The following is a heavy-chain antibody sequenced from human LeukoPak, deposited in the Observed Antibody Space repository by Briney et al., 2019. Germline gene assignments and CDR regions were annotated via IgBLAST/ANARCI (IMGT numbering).Heavy chain of an antibody. V-gene: IGHV4-39*07. CDR1: GGSIRSNYY. D-gene: IGHD3-10*01. CDR3: ARDSGTTGEVKFDP. Sequence: SENLSLNCTVSGGSIRSNYYWGWIRQPPGKGLEWIGSISGSGTITYNPALQSRLTISIDTSKNQFSLKLMSVTAADTAVYYCARDSGTTGEVKFDPWGQGTLVTVSS. J-gene: IGHJ5*02. CDR2: ISGSGTI.